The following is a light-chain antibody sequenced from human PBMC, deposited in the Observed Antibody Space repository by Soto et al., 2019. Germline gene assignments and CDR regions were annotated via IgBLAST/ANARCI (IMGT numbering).Light chain of an antibody. CDR3: QQYGISPPVT. J-gene: IGKJ5*01. V-gene: IGKV3-20*01. Sequence: EIVLTQSPATLSLSPGERATLSCGASQSVSSSYLAWYQQKPGQAPRLLIYGASSRATGIPDRFSGSGSGTDFTLTISRLEPEDFAMYYCQQYGISPPVTFGQGTRLEI. CDR2: GAS. CDR1: QSVSSSY.